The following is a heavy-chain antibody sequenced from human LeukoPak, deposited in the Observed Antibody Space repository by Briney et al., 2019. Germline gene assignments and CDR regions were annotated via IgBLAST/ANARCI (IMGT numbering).Heavy chain of an antibody. CDR1: GYTFTSYD. CDR2: MNPNSGNT. D-gene: IGHD3-3*01. CDR3: ARGFLEWLFGRDPCFDP. Sequence: VASVKVSCKASGYTFTSYDINWVRQATGQGLEWMGWMNPNSGNTGYAQKFQGRVTITRNTSISTAYMELSSLRPEDTAVYYCARGFLEWLFGRDPCFDPWGQGTLVTVSS. V-gene: IGHV1-8*03. J-gene: IGHJ5*02.